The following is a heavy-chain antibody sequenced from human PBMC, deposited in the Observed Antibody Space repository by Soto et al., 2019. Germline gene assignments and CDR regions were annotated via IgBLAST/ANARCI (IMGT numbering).Heavy chain of an antibody. CDR2: ISRSGNST. CDR3: AKDAKILDWLPTSYYYDF. CDR1: GFSFSSHA. V-gene: IGHV3-23*01. J-gene: IGHJ4*02. D-gene: IGHD3-9*01. Sequence: PGGSLRLSCAASGFSFSSHAMSWVRQSPGKGLEWVSSISRSGNSTYSADSVRGRFTISRDNSKNTLYLQMNSLRAEDTAVYYCAKDAKILDWLPTSYYYDFWGQGTLVTSPQ.